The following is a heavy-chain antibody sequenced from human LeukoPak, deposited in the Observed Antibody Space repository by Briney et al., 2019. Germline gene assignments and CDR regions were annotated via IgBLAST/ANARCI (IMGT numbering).Heavy chain of an antibody. CDR3: ARDVQAGSGY. D-gene: IGHD6-19*01. J-gene: IGHJ4*02. CDR2: INSDGSRT. V-gene: IGHV3-74*01. Sequence: GGSLRLSCAASGFTFSSYWMHWVRQAPGKGLVWVSRINSDGSRTTYADSVKGRFTISRDNAKNTLHLQMYSLRDEHMAVYYCARDVQAGSGYWGQGTLVTVSS. CDR1: GFTFSSYW.